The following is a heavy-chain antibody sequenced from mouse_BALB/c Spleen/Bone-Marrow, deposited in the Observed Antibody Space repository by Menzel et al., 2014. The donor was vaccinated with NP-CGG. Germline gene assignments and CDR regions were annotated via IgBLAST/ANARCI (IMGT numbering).Heavy chain of an antibody. CDR1: GFDFSRYW. Sequence: EVQRVESGGGLVPPGGSLKLSWAASGFDFSRYWMSWARQAPGKGQEWIGEINPGSSTINYTPSLKDKFIISRDNARNTLYLQLSKVSSEDTALYYCARLXXXGYXXYWGQGTTLAVSS. CDR3: ARLXXXGYXXY. J-gene: IGHJ2*01. V-gene: IGHV4-2*02. CDR2: INPGSSTI.